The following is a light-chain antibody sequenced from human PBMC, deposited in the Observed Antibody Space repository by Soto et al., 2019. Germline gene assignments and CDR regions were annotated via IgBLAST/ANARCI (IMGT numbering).Light chain of an antibody. CDR1: QSVSSNT. CDR2: GAS. J-gene: IGKJ1*01. Sequence: TVLTQSPGTLSLSPGERATLSCRASQSVSSNTLAWYQQKPGQAPRLLIYGASTRATGIPDRFSGSGSGTDFTLTVNRLEPDDFAVYYCQQYGISPSWTFGQGTKVEIK. V-gene: IGKV3-20*01. CDR3: QQYGISPSWT.